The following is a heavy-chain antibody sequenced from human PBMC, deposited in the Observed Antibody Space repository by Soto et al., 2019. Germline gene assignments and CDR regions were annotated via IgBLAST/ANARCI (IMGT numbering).Heavy chain of an antibody. CDR1: GGSFMTYT. J-gene: IGHJ6*02. D-gene: IGHD3-10*01. CDR2: IRGFSPYT. CDR3: ARDRGYDAHDYYYNAMDV. V-gene: IGHV3-21*01. Sequence: GGSLKRSSISSGGSFMTYTMNWVRQAPGKGLEWVSGIRGFSPYTFYAESVRGRFTISRDNAKNSLFLQMDSLRAEDTAVYYCARDRGYDAHDYYYNAMDVWGQGTTVTVSS.